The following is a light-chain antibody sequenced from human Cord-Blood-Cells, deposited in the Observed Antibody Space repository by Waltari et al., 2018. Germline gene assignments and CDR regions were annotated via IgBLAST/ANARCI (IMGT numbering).Light chain of an antibody. V-gene: IGLV3-27*01. CDR1: VLATKY. CDR2: KDS. J-gene: IGLJ1*01. Sequence: SYELTHPSSVSVSPGQTARLTCSGDVLATKYARWFQPKPGQAPVLVIYKDSERPSGIPERFSGASSGTTVTLTISGAQVEDDADYYCYAAADNNYFFGTGTKVTVL. CDR3: YAAADNNYF.